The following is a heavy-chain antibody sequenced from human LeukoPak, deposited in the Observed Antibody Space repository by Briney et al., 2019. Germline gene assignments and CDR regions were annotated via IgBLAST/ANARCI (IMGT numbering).Heavy chain of an antibody. V-gene: IGHV4-59*03. CDR2: IYCSGST. J-gene: IGHJ4*02. D-gene: IGHD5-12*01. CDR3: AKVKGGYFYALDS. CDR1: GGSSSSYY. Sequence: SETLSLTCAVYGGSSSSYYWSWIRQPPGKGLEWIGYIYCSGSTNYNPSLKSRVAISLDTSKNQFALSLSSVTAADTAVYYCAKVKGGYFYALDSWGQGTLVTVHS.